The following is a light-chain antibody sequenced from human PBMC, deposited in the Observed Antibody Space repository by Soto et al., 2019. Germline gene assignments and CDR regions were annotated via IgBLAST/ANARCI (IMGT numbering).Light chain of an antibody. V-gene: IGLV2-14*03. CDR1: SSDVGGYNY. CDR2: DVR. CDR3: SSYTSSNTVI. Sequence: QSVLTQPASVFGSPGQSITISCTGTSSDVGGYNYISWYQQHPGKAPKFIIYDVRNRPSGVSNRFSGSRSGNTASLTISGLQAEDEADYYCSSYTSSNTVIFGGGTKLTVL. J-gene: IGLJ2*01.